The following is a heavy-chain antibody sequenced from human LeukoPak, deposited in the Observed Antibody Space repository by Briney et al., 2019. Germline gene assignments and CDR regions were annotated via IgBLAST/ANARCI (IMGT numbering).Heavy chain of an antibody. CDR3: AKVGTVVPAARFDY. J-gene: IGHJ4*02. CDR2: ISGSGGST. V-gene: IGHV3-23*01. CDR1: GFTFSSYA. D-gene: IGHD2-2*01. Sequence: PGGYLRLSCAASGFTFSSYAMSWVRQAPGKGLEWVSAISGSGGSTYYADSVKGRFTISRDNSKNTLYLQMNSLRAEDTAVYYCAKVGTVVPAARFDYWGQGTLVTVSS.